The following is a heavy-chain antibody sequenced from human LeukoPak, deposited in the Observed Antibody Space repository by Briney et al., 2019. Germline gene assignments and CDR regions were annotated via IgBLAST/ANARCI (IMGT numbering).Heavy chain of an antibody. D-gene: IGHD7-27*01. Sequence: GGSLRLSCAASGFTVSNNYMTWVRQAPGKGPEWVSVIYSGGSTYYADSVKGRFTISRDNSKNTLYLQMNSLRAEDTAVYYCARRLPTAWGADYWGQGTLVTASS. CDR3: ARRLPTAWGADY. CDR1: GFTVSNNY. CDR2: IYSGGST. J-gene: IGHJ4*02. V-gene: IGHV3-53*01.